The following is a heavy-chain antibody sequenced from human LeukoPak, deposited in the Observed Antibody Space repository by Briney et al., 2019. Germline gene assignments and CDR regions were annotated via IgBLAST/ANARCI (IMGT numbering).Heavy chain of an antibody. CDR3: ASSLSSGWGPVDDY. CDR1: GFTFSTYS. CDR2: INPGGSNR. Sequence: GGSLRLSCAASGFTFSTYSMNWVRQAPGKGLEWVSYINPGGSNRFYAGSVRGRFSIYRDDAKKSVYLQMNSLRVEDTAVYYCASSLSSGWGPVDDYWGQGIMVTVSS. V-gene: IGHV3-48*04. J-gene: IGHJ4*02. D-gene: IGHD6-19*01.